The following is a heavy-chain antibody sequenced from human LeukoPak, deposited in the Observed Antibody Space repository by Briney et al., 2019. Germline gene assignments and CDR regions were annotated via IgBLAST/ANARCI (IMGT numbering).Heavy chain of an antibody. CDR3: ARDKRVPAAIDAFDI. CDR2: IYHSGST. D-gene: IGHD2-2*02. CDR1: GGSISSGGYY. V-gene: IGHV4-30-2*01. Sequence: SETLSLTCTVSGGSISSGGYYWSWIRQPPGKGLEWIGYIYHSGSTYYNPSLKSRVTISVDTSKNQFSLKLSSVTAADTAVYYCARDKRVPAAIDAFDIWGQGTMVTVSS. J-gene: IGHJ3*02.